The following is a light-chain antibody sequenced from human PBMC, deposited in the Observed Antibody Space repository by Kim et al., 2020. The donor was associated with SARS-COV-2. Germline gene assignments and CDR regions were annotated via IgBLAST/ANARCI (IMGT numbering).Light chain of an antibody. CDR2: AAS. CDR1: QDISNW. CDR3: QQANSFPRLT. V-gene: IGKV1-12*01. J-gene: IGKJ4*01. Sequence: DIQMTQSPSSVSASVGDRVTITCRASQDISNWLAWYQHKPGKAPRLLIYAASSLQSGVPSRFSGSGAGTDFTLTISSLQAEDFATYYCQQANSFPRLTFGGGTKVEI.